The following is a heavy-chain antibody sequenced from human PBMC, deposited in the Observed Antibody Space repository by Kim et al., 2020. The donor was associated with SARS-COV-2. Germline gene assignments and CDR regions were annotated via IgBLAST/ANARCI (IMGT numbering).Heavy chain of an antibody. V-gene: IGHV4-34*01. J-gene: IGHJ2*01. CDR3: ARGPPREYQLFRLWYFDL. Sequence: KSRVTLSVDTSKNQFSLKLSSVTAADTAVYYCARGPPREYQLFRLWYFDLWGRGTLVTVSS. D-gene: IGHD2-2*01.